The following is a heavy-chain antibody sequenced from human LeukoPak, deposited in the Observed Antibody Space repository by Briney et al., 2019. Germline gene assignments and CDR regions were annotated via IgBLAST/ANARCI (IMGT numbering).Heavy chain of an antibody. CDR3: EKDRSRVAWGGSGYLDY. Sequence: PGGSLRLSCAASGFTFSSYGMHWVRQAPGKGLEWVAVISYDGSNKYYADSVKGRFTISRDNSKNTLYLQMNSLRAEDTAVYYCEKDRSRVAWGGSGYLDYWGQGTLVTVSS. D-gene: IGHD3-22*01. CDR1: GFTFSSYG. J-gene: IGHJ4*02. CDR2: ISYDGSNK. V-gene: IGHV3-30*18.